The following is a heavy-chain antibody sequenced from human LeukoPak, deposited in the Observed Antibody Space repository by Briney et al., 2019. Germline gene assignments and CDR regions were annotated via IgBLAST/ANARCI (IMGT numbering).Heavy chain of an antibody. J-gene: IGHJ3*02. CDR1: GYTFTGYY. D-gene: IGHD3-3*01. CDR3: AANYDFWSGYEDDAFDI. Sequence: GASVKVSCKASGYTFTGYYMHWVRQAPGQGLEWMGWISAYNGNTNYPQKLQGRVTMTTDTSTSTAYMELRSLRSDDTAVYYCAANYDFWSGYEDDAFDIWGQGTMVTVSS. V-gene: IGHV1-18*04. CDR2: ISAYNGNT.